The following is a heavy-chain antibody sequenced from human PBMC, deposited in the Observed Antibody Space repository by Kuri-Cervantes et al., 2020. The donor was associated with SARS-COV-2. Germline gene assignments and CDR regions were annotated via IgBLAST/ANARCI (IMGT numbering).Heavy chain of an antibody. J-gene: IGHJ3*02. CDR3: ARAPQWVAGDDAFDI. CDR2: ISSSSSYT. CDR1: GFTFGDYY. D-gene: IGHD6-19*01. Sequence: GGSLRLSWAASGFTFGDYYMSWIRQAPGKGLEWVSYISSSSSYTNYADSVKGGFTISRGNAKNSLYLQMNSLRAEDTAVYYCARAPQWVAGDDAFDIWGQGTMVTVSS. V-gene: IGHV3-11*05.